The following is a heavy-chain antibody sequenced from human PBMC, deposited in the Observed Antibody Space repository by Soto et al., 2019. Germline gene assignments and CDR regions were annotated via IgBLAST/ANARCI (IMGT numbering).Heavy chain of an antibody. CDR2: MNPNSGNT. V-gene: IGHV1-8*01. CDR3: ARVVKYGDYSPRFDH. Sequence: ASLKVSFKASGYTCTSYDINWLLQATGQALEWMGWMNPNSGNTAYAQKFQFRVTMTRNTSITTAYIALSSLISEYTAVYYCARVVKYGDYSPRFDHWCQGTQVTVS. D-gene: IGHD4-17*01. CDR1: GYTCTSYD. J-gene: IGHJ4*02.